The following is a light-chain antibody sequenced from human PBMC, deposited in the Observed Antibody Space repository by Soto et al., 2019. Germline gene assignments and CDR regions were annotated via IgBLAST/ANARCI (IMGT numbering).Light chain of an antibody. CDR2: DNN. CDR1: SCNIGNNY. J-gene: IGLJ2*01. CDR3: GTWDSSLSAVV. V-gene: IGLV1-51*01. Sequence: QSVLTQPPSVSAAPGQKVTISCSGSSCNIGNNYVSWYQQLPGTAPQHLMYDNNKRPSGIPDRFSGSNSGTSATLGITGLQTGDEADYYCGTWDSSLSAVVFGGGTKLTVL.